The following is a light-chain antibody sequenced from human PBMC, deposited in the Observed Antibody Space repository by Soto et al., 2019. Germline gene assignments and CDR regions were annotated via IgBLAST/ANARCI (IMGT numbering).Light chain of an antibody. CDR2: GNS. Sequence: QSVLTQPPSVSGAPGQRVTISCIGSRSNIGAGYDVHWYQQLPGTAPKLLIYGNSNRPSGVPDRFSGSKSGTSASLAITGLQAEDEADYYCQSYDSSLSGWVFGGGTKLTVL. V-gene: IGLV1-40*01. J-gene: IGLJ3*02. CDR1: RSNIGAGYD. CDR3: QSYDSSLSGWV.